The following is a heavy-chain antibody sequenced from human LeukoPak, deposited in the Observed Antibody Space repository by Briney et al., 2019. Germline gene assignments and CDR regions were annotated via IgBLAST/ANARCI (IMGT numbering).Heavy chain of an antibody. D-gene: IGHD3-22*01. J-gene: IGHJ4*02. Sequence: GGSLRLSCAASGFTFSSYEMNWVRQAPGKGLEWVSYISSSGSTTYYADSVKGRFTISRDNAKNSLYLQMNSLRVEDTAVYYCARDAPSYYYDSSGYYFGIFDYWGQGTLVTVSS. CDR1: GFTFSSYE. CDR3: ARDAPSYYYDSSGYYFGIFDY. CDR2: ISSSGSTT. V-gene: IGHV3-48*03.